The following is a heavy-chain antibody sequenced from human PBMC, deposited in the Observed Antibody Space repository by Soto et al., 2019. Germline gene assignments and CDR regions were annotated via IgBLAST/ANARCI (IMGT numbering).Heavy chain of an antibody. J-gene: IGHJ4*02. Sequence: EVQLLESGGDLAQPGGSLRLSCAASGFTFSDYAMTWVRQAPGKGLEWVSAISVSGGNTYYADSVKGRFTLSRDHSRNTLYLEMHSLRAEDTAVYYCAKVRYGQVADDGDYWCLGTLVTVSS. D-gene: IGHD6-19*01. CDR3: AKVRYGQVADDGDY. V-gene: IGHV3-23*01. CDR1: GFTFSDYA. CDR2: ISVSGGNT.